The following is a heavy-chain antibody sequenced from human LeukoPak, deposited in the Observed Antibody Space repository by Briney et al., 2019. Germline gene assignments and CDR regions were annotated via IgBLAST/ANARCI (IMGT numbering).Heavy chain of an antibody. V-gene: IGHV3-23*01. J-gene: IGHJ6*02. CDR1: GFTFSIYA. Sequence: GFSLTLSCAASGFTFSIYAMSWVRQAPGKGLESVSGISGSGGSTYYEDSVKGRFTISRDNSKNTLYVQMNSLRAEDTAVYYCAKDLDCSGGSSQCYGMDVWGQGTTVTVSS. D-gene: IGHD2-15*01. CDR2: ISGSGGST. CDR3: AKDLDCSGGSSQCYGMDV.